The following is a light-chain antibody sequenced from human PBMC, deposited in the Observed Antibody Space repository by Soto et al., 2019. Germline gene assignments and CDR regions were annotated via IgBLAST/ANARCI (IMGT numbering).Light chain of an antibody. CDR3: QQYYNWPRT. Sequence: EIVMTQSPATLSVSPGERATLSCRASQSLGSDLAWYQQKPGQAPRLLIFGASARPTGIPARISGSGSGTEFPLTISSLRSEDFAVYFCQQYYNWPRTFGQGTKVDIK. CDR2: GAS. J-gene: IGKJ1*01. CDR1: QSLGSD. V-gene: IGKV3-15*01.